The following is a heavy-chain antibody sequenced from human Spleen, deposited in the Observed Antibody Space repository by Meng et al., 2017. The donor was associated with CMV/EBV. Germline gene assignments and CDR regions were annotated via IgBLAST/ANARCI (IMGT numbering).Heavy chain of an antibody. Sequence: GEFLKISCAASGFTFSSYSMNWVRQAPGKGLEWVSSISSSSSYIYYADSVKGRFTISRDNAKNSLYLQMNSLRAEDTAVYYCASKLTGYFDYWGQGTLVTISS. D-gene: IGHD1-14*01. CDR2: ISSSSSYI. J-gene: IGHJ4*02. CDR1: GFTFSSYS. CDR3: ASKLTGYFDY. V-gene: IGHV3-21*01.